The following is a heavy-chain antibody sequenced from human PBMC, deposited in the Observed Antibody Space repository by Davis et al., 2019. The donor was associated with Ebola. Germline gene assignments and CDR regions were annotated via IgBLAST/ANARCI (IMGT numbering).Heavy chain of an antibody. V-gene: IGHV4-31*03. J-gene: IGHJ4*02. Sequence: MPSETLSLTCTVSGGSISSGGYYWSWIRQHPGKGLEWIGCIYYSGSTYYNPSLKSRVTISVDTSKNQFSLKLSSVTAADTAVYYCARDHPQYCTSTSCPYYFDYWGQGTLVTVSS. CDR3: ARDHPQYCTSTSCPYYFDY. D-gene: IGHD2-2*01. CDR2: IYYSGST. CDR1: GGSISSGGYY.